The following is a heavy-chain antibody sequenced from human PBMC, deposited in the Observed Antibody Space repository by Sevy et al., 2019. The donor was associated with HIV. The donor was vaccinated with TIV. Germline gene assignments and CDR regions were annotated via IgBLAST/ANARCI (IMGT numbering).Heavy chain of an antibody. CDR2: IKQDGSEK. CDR1: GFTFSSYW. Sequence: GGSLRLSCAASGFTFSSYWMSWVRQAPGKGLEWVANIKQDGSEKYYVDSVKGRFTISRDNAKNSLYLKMNSLRAEDTAVYYCARDLTGGTIFGVVESEGYFDCWGQRTLVTVSS. J-gene: IGHJ4*02. CDR3: ARDLTGGTIFGVVESEGYFDC. D-gene: IGHD3-3*01. V-gene: IGHV3-7*03.